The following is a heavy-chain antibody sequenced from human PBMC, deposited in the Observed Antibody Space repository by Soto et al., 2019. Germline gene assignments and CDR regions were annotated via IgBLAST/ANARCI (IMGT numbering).Heavy chain of an antibody. CDR3: ARIKQLAPDY. D-gene: IGHD6-6*01. CDR1: GGSISSGGYY. Sequence: SETLSLTCTVSGGSISSGGYYWSWIRQHPGKGLEWIGYIYYSGSTYYNPSLKSRVTISVDTSKNQFSLKLSSVAAGDTAVYYCARIKQLAPDYWGQGTLVTVSS. V-gene: IGHV4-31*03. CDR2: IYYSGST. J-gene: IGHJ4*02.